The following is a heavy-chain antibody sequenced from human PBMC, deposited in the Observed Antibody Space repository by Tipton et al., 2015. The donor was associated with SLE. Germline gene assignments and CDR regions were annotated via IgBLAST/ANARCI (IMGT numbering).Heavy chain of an antibody. J-gene: IGHJ4*02. D-gene: IGHD6-19*01. CDR1: GGSFSGYY. CDR2: INHSGRT. CDR3: ASHLGAVLAN. V-gene: IGHV4-34*01. Sequence: TLSLTCAVYGGSFSGYYWSWIRQPPGKGLEWIGEINHSGRTNYNPSLKSRVTISVDTSKNQFSLKLSSVTAADTAVYYCASHLGAVLANWGQGTLVTVSS.